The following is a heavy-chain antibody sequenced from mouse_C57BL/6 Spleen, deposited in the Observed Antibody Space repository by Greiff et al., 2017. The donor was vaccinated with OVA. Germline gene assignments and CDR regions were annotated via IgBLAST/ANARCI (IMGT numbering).Heavy chain of an antibody. Sequence: QVQLQQSGAELVRPGASVTLSCKASGYTFTDYEMHWVKQTPVHGLEWIGALDPETGGTAYNQKFKGKAILTADKSSSTAYMELRSLTSEDSAVYYCTRGNLKDWGQGTTLTVSS. D-gene: IGHD2-1*01. V-gene: IGHV1-15*01. CDR2: LDPETGGT. J-gene: IGHJ2*01. CDR1: GYTFTDYE. CDR3: TRGNLKD.